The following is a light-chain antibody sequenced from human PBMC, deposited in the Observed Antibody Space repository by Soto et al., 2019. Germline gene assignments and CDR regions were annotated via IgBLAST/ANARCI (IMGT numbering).Light chain of an antibody. CDR1: SSDFGAYNL. CDR2: YIS. V-gene: IGLV2-11*01. J-gene: IGLJ3*02. CDR3: CSSAGTFTWV. Sequence: QSALTQPRSVSGSPGQSVTISCTGTSSDFGAYNLVSWYQQYPGKAPKLIIYYISERPSGVPDRFSGSKSGNTASLTISGLQAEDEADYYCCSSAGTFTWVFGGGTKVTVL.